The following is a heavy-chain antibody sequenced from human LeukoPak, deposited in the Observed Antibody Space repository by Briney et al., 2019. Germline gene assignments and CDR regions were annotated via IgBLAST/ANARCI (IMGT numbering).Heavy chain of an antibody. Sequence: GRSLRISCVGTGFTFDDYGMNRVRQYPGKGLERVAGITWNGGSSGYADSVKGRFTISRDNAKNSLYLQMNSLRGEATALYYCAISPGITGTTTGFDYWGQGTLVIVSS. CDR2: ITWNGGSS. CDR1: GFTFDDYG. CDR3: AISPGITGTTTGFDY. D-gene: IGHD1-14*01. V-gene: IGHV3-20*04. J-gene: IGHJ4*02.